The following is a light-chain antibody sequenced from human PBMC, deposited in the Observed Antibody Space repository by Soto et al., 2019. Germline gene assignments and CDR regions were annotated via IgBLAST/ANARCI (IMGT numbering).Light chain of an antibody. J-gene: IGLJ1*01. Sequence: QSDLTQPASVSGSPGKSIAISCTGTSSDVGAYDYVSWYQQHPDRDPRLVIYEVSNRPSGVSNRFSGSKSVNTATLTISGLQAEDEADYYCASHTTTNTRVFGTGTKVTVL. CDR3: ASHTTTNTRV. CDR1: SSDVGAYDY. V-gene: IGLV2-14*03. CDR2: EVS.